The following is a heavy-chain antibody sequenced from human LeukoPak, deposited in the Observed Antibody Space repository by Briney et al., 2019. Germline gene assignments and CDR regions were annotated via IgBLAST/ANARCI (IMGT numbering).Heavy chain of an antibody. J-gene: IGHJ3*02. Sequence: SETLSLTCTVSGASISSYFWTWIRQSPGKGLEWIGYISNIGSTNYNPSLKSRVTISGDTSKNQFSLKLSSVTAADTAVYYCTRDRSALDTWGQGTMVTVSS. CDR2: ISNIGST. V-gene: IGHV4-59*01. CDR3: TRDRSALDT. CDR1: GASISSYF.